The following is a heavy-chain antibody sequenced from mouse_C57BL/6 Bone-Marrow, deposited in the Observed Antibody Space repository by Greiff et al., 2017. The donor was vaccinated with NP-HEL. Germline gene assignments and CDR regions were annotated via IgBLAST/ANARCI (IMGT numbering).Heavy chain of an antibody. J-gene: IGHJ2*01. CDR1: GYSITSGYY. CDR2: ISYDGSN. D-gene: IGHD3-3*01. CDR3: ARGGQGNFDY. V-gene: IGHV3-6*01. Sequence: EVQLQESGPGLVKPSQSLSLTCSVTGYSITSGYYWNWIRQFPGNKLEWMGYISYDGSNNYNPSLKNRISITRDTSKNQFFLQLNSVTTEDTATYYCARGGQGNFDYWGQGTTLTVSS.